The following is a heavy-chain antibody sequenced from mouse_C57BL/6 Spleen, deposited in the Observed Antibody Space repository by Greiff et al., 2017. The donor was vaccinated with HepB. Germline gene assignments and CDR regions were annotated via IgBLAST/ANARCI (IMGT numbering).Heavy chain of an antibody. V-gene: IGHV1-72*01. D-gene: IGHD2-4*01. Sequence: QVQLQQSGAELVKPGASVKLSCKASGYTFTSYWMHWVKQRPGRGLEWIGRIDPNSGGTKYNEKFKSKATLTVDKPSSTAYMQLSSLTSEDSAVYYCATEGGLRHYYAMDYWGQGTSVTVSS. CDR1: GYTFTSYW. J-gene: IGHJ4*01. CDR2: IDPNSGGT. CDR3: ATEGGLRHYYAMDY.